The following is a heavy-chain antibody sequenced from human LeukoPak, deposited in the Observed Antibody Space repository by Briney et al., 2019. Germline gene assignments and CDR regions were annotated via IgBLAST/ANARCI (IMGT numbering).Heavy chain of an antibody. CDR1: GFTFSSYA. CDR3: AKAWDYYGSENYFHY. CDR2: ISGSGGDT. D-gene: IGHD3-10*01. V-gene: IGHV3-23*01. J-gene: IGHJ4*02. Sequence: PGGSLRLSCAASGFTFSSYAMSWVRQAPGKGLEWVSGISGSGGDTYYADSVKGRFTISRDNSKNTLYLQVISLRTEDTAVYYCAKAWDYYGSENYFHYWGQGTLVTVSS.